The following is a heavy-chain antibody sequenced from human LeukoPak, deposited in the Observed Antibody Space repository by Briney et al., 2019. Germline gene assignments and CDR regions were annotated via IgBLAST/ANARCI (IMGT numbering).Heavy chain of an antibody. CDR2: IYHSGST. V-gene: IGHV4-38-2*02. D-gene: IGHD3-22*01. CDR1: GYSISSGYY. J-gene: IGHJ4*02. CDR3: ARERAWAYYYDGSGYIDY. Sequence: SETLSLTCTVSGYSISSGYYRGWIRQPPGKGLEWIGSIYHSGSTYYNPSLKSRVTLSVDTSKNQFSLKLSSVTAADTAVYYCARERAWAYYYDGSGYIDYWGQGTLVTVSS.